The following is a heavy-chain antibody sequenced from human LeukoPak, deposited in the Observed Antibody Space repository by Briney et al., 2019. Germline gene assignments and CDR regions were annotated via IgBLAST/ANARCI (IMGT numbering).Heavy chain of an antibody. D-gene: IGHD6-13*01. CDR3: ARARPSSIAAAGSDY. V-gene: IGHV3-21*01. CDR1: GFTFSSYS. J-gene: IGHJ4*02. Sequence: GGSLRLSCAASGFTFSSYSMNWVRQAPGKGLEWVSSITSSSSYIYYADSVKGRFTISRDNAKNSLYLQMNSLRAEDTAVYYCARARPSSIAAAGSDYWGRGTLVTVSS. CDR2: ITSSSSYI.